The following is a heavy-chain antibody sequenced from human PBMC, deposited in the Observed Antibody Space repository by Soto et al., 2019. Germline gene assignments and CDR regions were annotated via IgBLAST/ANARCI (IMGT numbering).Heavy chain of an antibody. CDR3: AKRNDFWSGSPTYSFDY. Sequence: EVQLLESGGGWEQPGGSLRLSCAASGFIFSSYAISWVRQAPGKGLELVSGISGSGSRTYHADSVKGRFTISRDNSKNTMYLHMTSLRAVDTDVSYCAKRNDFWSGSPTYSFDYWGQGTLVTVSS. V-gene: IGHV3-23*01. D-gene: IGHD3-3*01. J-gene: IGHJ4*02. CDR1: GFIFSSYA. CDR2: ISGSGSRT.